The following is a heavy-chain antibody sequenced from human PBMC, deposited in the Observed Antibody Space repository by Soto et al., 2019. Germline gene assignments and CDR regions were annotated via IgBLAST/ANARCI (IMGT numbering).Heavy chain of an antibody. CDR1: GGSVSSDTHY. CDR3: AKFVRSCGGTTCYTRADV. CDR2: IYSSGST. D-gene: IGHD2-15*01. Sequence: PSETLSLTCSVSGGSVSSDTHYWSWIRQPPGKPREWIGFIYSSGSTNYNPSLKSRATMSVDTSKNQFSLRLRSVIVADTAVYHCAKFVRSCGGTTCYTRADVWGQGTTVTVSS. V-gene: IGHV4-61*01. J-gene: IGHJ6*02.